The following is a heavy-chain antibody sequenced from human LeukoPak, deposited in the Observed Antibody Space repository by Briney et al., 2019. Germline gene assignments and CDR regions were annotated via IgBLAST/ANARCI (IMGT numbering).Heavy chain of an antibody. D-gene: IGHD3-22*01. CDR3: ARDTYYYDSSGYYLFDY. V-gene: IGHV4-34*10. Sequence: SETLSLTCAVYGGSFSGYYWSWIRQPPGKGLEWIGSINYSGSTYYNPSLKSRVTMSVDTSKNQFSLKLSSVTAADTAVYYCARDTYYYDSSGYYLFDYWGQGTLVTVSS. CDR2: INYSGST. CDR1: GGSFSGYY. J-gene: IGHJ4*02.